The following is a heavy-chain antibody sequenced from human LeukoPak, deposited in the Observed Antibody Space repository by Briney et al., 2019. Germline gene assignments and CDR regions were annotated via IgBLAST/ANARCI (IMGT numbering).Heavy chain of an antibody. CDR1: GFTFSSYG. J-gene: IGHJ4*02. CDR3: AKAPRRAYTHFDY. CDR2: IRYDGSNK. D-gene: IGHD2-2*02. Sequence: GGSLRLSCAASGFTFSSYGMHWVRQAPGKGLEWVAFIRYDGSNKYYADSVKGRFTISRDNSKNTLYLQTNSLRAEDTAVYYCAKAPRRAYTHFDYWGQGTLVTVSS. V-gene: IGHV3-30*02.